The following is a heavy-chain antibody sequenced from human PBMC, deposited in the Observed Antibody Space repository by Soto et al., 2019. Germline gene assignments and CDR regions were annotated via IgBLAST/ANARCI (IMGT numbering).Heavy chain of an antibody. CDR1: GFSFSGHW. J-gene: IGHJ4*02. CDR2: IKQDGSEK. V-gene: IGHV3-7*03. Sequence: PGGSLRLSCAASGFSFSGHWMGWVRQAPGKGLEWVANIKQDGSEKYYADSVKGRFTISRDNAKNSLYLQMDSPRAEDTAVYYCASWTCNSGWYLGSWGQGTLVTVSS. D-gene: IGHD6-19*01. CDR3: ASWTCNSGWYLGS.